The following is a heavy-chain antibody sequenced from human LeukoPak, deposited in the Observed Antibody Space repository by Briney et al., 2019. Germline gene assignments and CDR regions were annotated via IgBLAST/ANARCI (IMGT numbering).Heavy chain of an antibody. J-gene: IGHJ1*01. Sequence: GGSLRLSCAASGFTFDDYAMHWVRQAPGKGLEWVSGISWDRGSIDYADSVKGRFTISRDNAKNSLYLQMNSLRAEDTAVYYCAKDRGGVTRVPFWFWRWGPGALVT. CDR2: ISWDRGSI. CDR3: AKDRGGVTRVPFWFWR. D-gene: IGHD3-10*01. CDR1: GFTFDDYA. V-gene: IGHV3-9*01.